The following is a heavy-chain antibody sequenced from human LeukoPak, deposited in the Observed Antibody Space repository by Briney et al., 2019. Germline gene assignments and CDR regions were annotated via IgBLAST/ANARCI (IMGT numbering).Heavy chain of an antibody. Sequence: PGGSLRLSCAASGFTVSSNYMSWVRQAPGKGLEWVSAISGSGGSTYYADSVKGRFTISRDNSKNTLYLQMNSLRAEDTAVYYCAKGQNRGAVAGLDYWGQGTLVTVSS. CDR3: AKGQNRGAVAGLDY. CDR2: ISGSGGST. CDR1: GFTVSSNY. D-gene: IGHD6-19*01. V-gene: IGHV3-23*01. J-gene: IGHJ4*02.